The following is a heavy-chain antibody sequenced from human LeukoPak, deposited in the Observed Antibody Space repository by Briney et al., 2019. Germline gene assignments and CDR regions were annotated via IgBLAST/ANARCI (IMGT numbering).Heavy chain of an antibody. V-gene: IGHV4-59*01. J-gene: IGHJ4*02. CDR1: GGSITSSY. D-gene: IGHD6-19*01. CDR3: ARGSGWDFDY. Sequence: AETLSLTCTVSGGSITSSYWSWIRQSPGKGLEWIGYIHYTGSTNYNPSLKSRVTMLIDTSKNQFSLKLSSVTAADTAVYYCARGSGWDFDYWGQGTLVTVSS. CDR2: IHYTGST.